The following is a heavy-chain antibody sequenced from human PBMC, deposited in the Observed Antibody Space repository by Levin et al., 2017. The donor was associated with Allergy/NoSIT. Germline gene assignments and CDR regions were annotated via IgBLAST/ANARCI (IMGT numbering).Heavy chain of an antibody. Sequence: ASVKVSCKASGYTFTGYYMHWVRQAPGQGLEWMGWINPNSGGTNYAQKFQGRVTMTRDTSISTAYMELSRLRSDDTAVYYCARAGYCTNGVCYPTHFDYWGQGTLVTVSS. V-gene: IGHV1-2*02. CDR1: GYTFTGYY. CDR3: ARAGYCTNGVCYPTHFDY. CDR2: INPNSGGT. J-gene: IGHJ4*02. D-gene: IGHD2-8*01.